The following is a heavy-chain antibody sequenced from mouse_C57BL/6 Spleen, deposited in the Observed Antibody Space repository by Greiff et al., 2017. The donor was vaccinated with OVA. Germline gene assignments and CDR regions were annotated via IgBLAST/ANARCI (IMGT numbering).Heavy chain of an antibody. CDR3: ARHEEEGDGFDY. Sequence: VKLMESGAELVKPGASVKLSCKASGYTFTEYTIHWVKQRSGQGLEWIGWFYPGSGSIKYNEKFKDKATLTADKSSSTVYMELSRLTSEDSAVYFCARHEEEGDGFDYWGQGTTLTVSS. D-gene: IGHD2-3*01. J-gene: IGHJ2*01. CDR1: GYTFTEYT. CDR2: FYPGSGSI. V-gene: IGHV1-62-2*01.